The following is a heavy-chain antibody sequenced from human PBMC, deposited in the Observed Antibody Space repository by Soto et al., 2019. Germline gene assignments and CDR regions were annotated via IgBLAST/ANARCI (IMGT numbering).Heavy chain of an antibody. Sequence: GGSLRLSCAASGFTFSSYAMHWVRQAPGKGLEWVAVISYDGSNKYYADSVKGRFTISRDNSKNTLYLQMNSLRAEDTAVYYCARDQYYDFWSGYPNWFDPWGQGTTMTVYS. CDR1: GFTFSSYA. CDR3: ARDQYYDFWSGYPNWFDP. CDR2: ISYDGSNK. D-gene: IGHD3-3*01. V-gene: IGHV3-30-3*01. J-gene: IGHJ5*02.